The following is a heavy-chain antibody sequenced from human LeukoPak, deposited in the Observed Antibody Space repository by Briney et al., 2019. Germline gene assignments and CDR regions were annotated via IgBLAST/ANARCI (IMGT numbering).Heavy chain of an antibody. CDR1: GFTFTSSA. Sequence: SVKVSCKASGFTFTSSAVQWVRQARGQRLEWIGWIVVGSGNTNYAQKFQERVTITRDMSTSTAYMELSSLRSEDTAVYYCAADGNTAILFDYWGQGTLVTVSS. D-gene: IGHD5-18*01. J-gene: IGHJ4*02. CDR3: AADGNTAILFDY. CDR2: IVVGSGNT. V-gene: IGHV1-58*01.